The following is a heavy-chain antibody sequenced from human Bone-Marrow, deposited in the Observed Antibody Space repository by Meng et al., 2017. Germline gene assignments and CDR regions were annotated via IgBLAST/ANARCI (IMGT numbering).Heavy chain of an antibody. CDR1: GFTFSSYG. J-gene: IGHJ3*02. V-gene: IGHV3-33*01. Sequence: GESLKISCAASGFTFSSYGMHWVRQAPGKGLEWVAVIWYDGSNKYYADSVKGRFTISRDNSKNTAYLEMNSLKTEDTALYYCTIYTSGHIWGQGTMVTVSS. CDR3: TIYTSGHI. CDR2: IWYDGSNK. D-gene: IGHD6-19*01.